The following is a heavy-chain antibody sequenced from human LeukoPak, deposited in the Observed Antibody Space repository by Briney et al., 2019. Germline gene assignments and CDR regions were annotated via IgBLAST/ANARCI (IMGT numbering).Heavy chain of an antibody. CDR1: GFTFSSYG. J-gene: IGHJ4*02. CDR2: IWYDGSNK. D-gene: IGHD5-18*01. Sequence: GGSLRLSCAASGFTFSSYGMHWVRQAPGKGLEWVAVIWYDGSNKYYADSVKGRFIISRDNSKNTLYLQMNSLRAEDTAVYYCARDTGYSYDFGYWGQGTLVTVSS. CDR3: ARDTGYSYDFGY. V-gene: IGHV3-33*01.